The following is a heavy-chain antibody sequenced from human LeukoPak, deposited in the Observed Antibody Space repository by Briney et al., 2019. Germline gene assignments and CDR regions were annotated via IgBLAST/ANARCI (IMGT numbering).Heavy chain of an antibody. CDR3: AKGPVTYYYDSSGYYFPDY. CDR1: GFTFDDYA. J-gene: IGHJ4*02. Sequence: GRSLRLSCAASGFTFDDYAMHWVRQAPGKGLEWISGISWNSGSIGYADSVKGRFTISRDNAKNSLYLQMNSLRAEDTALYYCAKGPVTYYYDSSGYYFPDYWGQGTLVTVSS. V-gene: IGHV3-9*01. D-gene: IGHD3-22*01. CDR2: ISWNSGSI.